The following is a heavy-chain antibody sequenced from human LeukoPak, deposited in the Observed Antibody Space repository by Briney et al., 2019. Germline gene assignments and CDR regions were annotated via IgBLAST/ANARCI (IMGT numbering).Heavy chain of an antibody. Sequence: ASVKVSCKASGYAFTGYYIHWVRQAPGQGLEWMGWINPNSGDTNYAQNFQGRVAMTRDTSVSTTYMELTRLRSDDTAVYYRARDTPHGVGFCSSGSCFAYDYWGQGTLVTVSS. CDR3: ARDTPHGVGFCSSGSCFAYDY. J-gene: IGHJ4*02. D-gene: IGHD2-15*01. CDR2: INPNSGDT. CDR1: GYAFTGYY. V-gene: IGHV1-2*02.